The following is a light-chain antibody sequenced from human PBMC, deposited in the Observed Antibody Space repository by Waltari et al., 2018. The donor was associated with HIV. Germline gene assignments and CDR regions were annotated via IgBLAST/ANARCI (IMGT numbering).Light chain of an antibody. CDR1: HSVDTI. J-gene: IGKJ4*01. CDR2: SAS. Sequence: EIVLTQSPATLSVSPGERATLSCRASHSVDTILHWYQQKGRQAPRLVIFSASNRATGIPARFSGSGSGTDFTLTISSLEPEDVAVYYCQQGDTWPHTFGGGTNVEI. CDR3: QQGDTWPHT. V-gene: IGKV3-11*01.